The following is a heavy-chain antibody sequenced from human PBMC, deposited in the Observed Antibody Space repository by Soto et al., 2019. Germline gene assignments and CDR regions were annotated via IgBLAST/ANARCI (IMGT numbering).Heavy chain of an antibody. V-gene: IGHV4-31*03. D-gene: IGHD3-9*01. Sequence: QVQLQESGPGLVKPSQTLSLTCTVSGGSISSGGYYWTWIRQHPGKGLEWIGYIYYSGSTHYNPPLKGRVTISVDTSKNQFSLKLSSVTAADTAVYYCASWAPYYDILTVDYGMDVWGQGTTVTVSS. CDR2: IYYSGST. CDR1: GGSISSGGYY. CDR3: ASWAPYYDILTVDYGMDV. J-gene: IGHJ6*02.